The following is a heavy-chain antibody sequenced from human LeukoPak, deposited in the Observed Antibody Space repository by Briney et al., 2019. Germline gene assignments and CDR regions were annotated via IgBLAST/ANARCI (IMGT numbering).Heavy chain of an antibody. CDR1: GVTFSSYG. CDR3: AKGQFDY. Sequence: GRSLRLSCAASGVTFSSYGMHWVRQAPGKGLEWVAVISYDGSNKYYADSVKGRFTISRDNSKNTLYLQMNSLRAEDTAVYYCAKGQFDYWGQGTLVTVSS. V-gene: IGHV3-30*18. J-gene: IGHJ4*02. CDR2: ISYDGSNK.